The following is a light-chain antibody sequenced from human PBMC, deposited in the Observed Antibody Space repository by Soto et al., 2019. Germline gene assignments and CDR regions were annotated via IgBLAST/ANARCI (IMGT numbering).Light chain of an antibody. CDR3: QQYNSYRYT. Sequence: EIVMTQSPATLSVSPGERATLSCRASQSVSSNLAWYQQKPGQAPSLLIYGASTRATGTPARFSGSGSGTEFTLTISSLQSEDFAVYYCQQYNSYRYTFGQGTKLEIK. J-gene: IGKJ2*01. CDR1: QSVSSN. CDR2: GAS. V-gene: IGKV3-15*01.